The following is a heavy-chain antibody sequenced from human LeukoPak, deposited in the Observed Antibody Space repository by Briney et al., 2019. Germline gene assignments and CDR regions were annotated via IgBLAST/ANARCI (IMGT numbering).Heavy chain of an antibody. D-gene: IGHD3-3*01. CDR2: IKSKTDGGTT. J-gene: IGHJ5*02. CDR3: TTRNYDFWSGYYS. V-gene: IGHV3-15*01. CDR1: GFTFSNAW. Sequence: GGSLRLSCAASGFTFSNAWMSWVRQAPGKGLEWVGRIKSKTDGGTTDYAAPVKGRFTISRDDSKNTLYLQMNSLKTEDTAVYYCTTRNYDFWSGYYSWGQGTLVTVSS.